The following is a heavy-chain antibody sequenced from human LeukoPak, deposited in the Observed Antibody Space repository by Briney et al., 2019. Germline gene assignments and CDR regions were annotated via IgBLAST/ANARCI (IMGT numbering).Heavy chain of an antibody. CDR2: IYYRGST. V-gene: IGHV4-31*03. Sequence: SQTLSLTCTVSGGSINSGGYYWNWIRQHPGKGLEWIGSIYYRGSTYYNPSLKSRLTISVDTSKNHFSLKLSSVTAADTAIYYCARSITMVRGFDYWGQGTLVTVSS. CDR3: ARSITMVRGFDY. J-gene: IGHJ4*02. CDR1: GGSINSGGYY. D-gene: IGHD3-10*01.